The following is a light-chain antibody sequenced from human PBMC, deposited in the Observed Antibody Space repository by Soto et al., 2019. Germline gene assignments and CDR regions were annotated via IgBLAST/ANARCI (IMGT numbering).Light chain of an antibody. V-gene: IGLV2-11*01. CDR2: DVS. CDR1: SSDVGGYNY. J-gene: IGLJ2*01. Sequence: QSALTQPRSVSGSPGQSVTISCTGTSSDVGGYNYVSWYQHHPGKAPKLMIYDVSKRPSGVPDRFSGSKSGNTASLTISGLQAEDEADYYCCSSAGSYTVIFGGGTKLTVL. CDR3: CSSAGSYTVI.